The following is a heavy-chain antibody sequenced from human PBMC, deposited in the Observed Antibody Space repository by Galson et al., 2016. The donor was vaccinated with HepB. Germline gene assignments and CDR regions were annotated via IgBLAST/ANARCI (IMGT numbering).Heavy chain of an antibody. CDR2: IYYSGST. CDR1: GGPISGSIDY. D-gene: IGHD1-1*01. CDR3: ARLYANDVDAFDI. J-gene: IGHJ3*02. Sequence: SETLSPTCTVSGGPISGSIDYWGWLRQPPRKGLEWIGHIYYSGSTYYNPSLNSRVTISVDTSKNQFYLKLTSVTAMDTAIYYCARLYANDVDAFDIWGQGTMVTVSS. V-gene: IGHV4-39*01.